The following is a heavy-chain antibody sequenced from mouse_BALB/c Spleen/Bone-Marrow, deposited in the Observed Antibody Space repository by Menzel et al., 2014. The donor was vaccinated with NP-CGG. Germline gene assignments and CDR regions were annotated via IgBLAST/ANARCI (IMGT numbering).Heavy chain of an antibody. J-gene: IGHJ4*01. D-gene: IGHD2-1*01. V-gene: IGHV1-7*01. Sequence: VQLQQSGAELAKPGASVKMSCKASGYTFSNYWMHWVKQRPGQGMEWIGYINPSTGYTEYNQKFKDKATLTADKSSSTAYMQLGSLTSEDSAVYYCARSRGKYAMDYWGQGPSVTVSS. CDR1: GYTFSNYW. CDR2: INPSTGYT. CDR3: ARSRGKYAMDY.